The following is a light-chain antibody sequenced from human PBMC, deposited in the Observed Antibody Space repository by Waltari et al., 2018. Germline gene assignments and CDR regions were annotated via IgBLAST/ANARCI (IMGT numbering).Light chain of an antibody. CDR2: EVT. CDR1: SSDVGGYNY. Sequence: QSALTQPPSASGSPGQSVTISCTGTSSDVGGYNYVSWYQQNPGKAPKLMIYEVTKRPSGVPDRFSGSKSGNTASPTVSGLQTEDEADYYCSSYAGGSWVFGGGTKLTVL. J-gene: IGLJ3*02. CDR3: SSYAGGSWV. V-gene: IGLV2-8*01.